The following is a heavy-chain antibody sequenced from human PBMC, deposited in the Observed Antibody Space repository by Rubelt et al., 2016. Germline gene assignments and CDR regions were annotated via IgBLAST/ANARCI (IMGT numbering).Heavy chain of an antibody. J-gene: IGHJ3*02. CDR3: ARDASNLGYAFDI. D-gene: IGHD3-3*02. CDR2: IYYSGST. V-gene: IGHV4-59*12. Sequence: QVQLQESGPGLVKPSETLSLTCTVSGGSISSYYWSWIRQPPGKGLEWIGYIYYSGSTNYNPSLKSRVTISVDTAKNQFSLKLSSVTAADTAVYYCARDASNLGYAFDIWGQGTMVTVSS. CDR1: GGSISSYY.